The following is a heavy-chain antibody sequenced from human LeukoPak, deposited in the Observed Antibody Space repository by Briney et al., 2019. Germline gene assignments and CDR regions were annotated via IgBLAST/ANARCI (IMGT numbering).Heavy chain of an antibody. CDR2: IYHSGSA. J-gene: IGHJ4*02. V-gene: IGHV4-38-2*02. D-gene: IGHD2-2*02. CDR3: VRYCSSTTCYTRAVDY. CDR1: GYSITSGYN. Sequence: SETLSLTCTVSGYSITSGYNWTWIRQPPGKVLEWIGSIYHSGSAYYNPSLKSRVTISVDTSKNQFSLKLSSVTAADTAVYYCVRYCSSTTCYTRAVDYWGQGTLVTVSS.